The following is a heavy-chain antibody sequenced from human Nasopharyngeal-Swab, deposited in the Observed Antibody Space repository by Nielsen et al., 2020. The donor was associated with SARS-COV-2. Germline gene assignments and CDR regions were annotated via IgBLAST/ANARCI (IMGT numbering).Heavy chain of an antibody. CDR3: ARPPGYCSGGSCYS. J-gene: IGHJ4*02. V-gene: IGHV3-21*01. Sequence: GESLKISCAASGFTFSSYSMNWVRQAPGKGLEWVSSISSSSSYIYYADSVKGRFTISRDNAKNSLYRQMNSLRAEDTAVYYCARPPGYCSGGSCYSWGQGTLVTVSS. D-gene: IGHD2-15*01. CDR2: ISSSSSYI. CDR1: GFTFSSYS.